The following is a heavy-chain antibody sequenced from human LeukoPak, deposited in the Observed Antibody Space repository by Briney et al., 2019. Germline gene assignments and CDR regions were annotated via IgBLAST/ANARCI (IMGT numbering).Heavy chain of an antibody. D-gene: IGHD2-2*01. CDR3: ARSPLGYCSSTSCYPKYYYFYYMDV. CDR1: GGSISSGDYY. J-gene: IGHJ6*03. Sequence: SETLSLTCTVSGGSISSGDYYWSWIRQPPGKGLEWIGYIYYSGSTYYNPSLKSRTTISVDTSKNQFSLKLSSVTAADTALYYCARSPLGYCSSTSCYPKYYYFYYMDVWGKGTTVTVSS. CDR2: IYYSGST. V-gene: IGHV4-30-4*01.